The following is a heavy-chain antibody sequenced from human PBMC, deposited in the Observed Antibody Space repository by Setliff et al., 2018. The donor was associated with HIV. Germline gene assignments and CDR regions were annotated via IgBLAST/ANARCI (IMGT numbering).Heavy chain of an antibody. CDR3: ARFSSTGGRRAFDV. J-gene: IGHJ3*01. Sequence: SETMSLTCAVYGGAFNDFYWGWIRQPPGEGLEWIGEIDHSGRTNNNPSLKSRRTTSEDTSKKQFSLRLTSLTAADTAVYFCARFSSTGGRRAFDVWGQGTKVTVSS. D-gene: IGHD6-13*01. CDR2: IDHSGRT. V-gene: IGHV4-34*04. CDR1: GGAFNDFY.